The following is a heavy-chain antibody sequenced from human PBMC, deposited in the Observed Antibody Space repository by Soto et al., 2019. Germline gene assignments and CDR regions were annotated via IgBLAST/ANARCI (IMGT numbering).Heavy chain of an antibody. V-gene: IGHV2-5*01. CDR3: AHRGYGDYPRDNWFDP. J-gene: IGHJ5*02. CDR1: GFSLTTPGAG. CDR2: IYWNDDK. D-gene: IGHD4-17*01. Sequence: QITLKESGPTLVKPTQTLTLTCTFSGFSLTTPGAGVGWIRQPPGKALEWLALIYWNDDKRDIPSLKSRLTITQDTSKNQVVLIMTNMDPVDTATYYCAHRGYGDYPRDNWFDPWGQGVPVIVSS.